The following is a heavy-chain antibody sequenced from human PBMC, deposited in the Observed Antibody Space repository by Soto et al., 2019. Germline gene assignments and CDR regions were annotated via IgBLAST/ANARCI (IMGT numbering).Heavy chain of an antibody. J-gene: IGHJ5*02. CDR2: IGTAGDT. CDR3: ARGRGIEGAAVAGPFDP. V-gene: IGHV3-13*01. CDR1: GFTFSDYD. D-gene: IGHD6-19*01. Sequence: EVRLVESGGGLVQPGGSLRLSCAASGFTFSDYDFHWIRQVTGKDLEWVSAIGTAGDTYYSAAVKGRFTISRENAKNSLYLQMNSLRAGDTAVYYCARGRGIEGAAVAGPFDPWGQGTLVTVSS.